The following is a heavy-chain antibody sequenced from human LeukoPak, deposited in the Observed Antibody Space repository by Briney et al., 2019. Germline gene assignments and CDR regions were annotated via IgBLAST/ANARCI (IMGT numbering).Heavy chain of an antibody. CDR1: GFTFSSYA. Sequence: GGSLRLSCAASGFTFSSYAMSWVRQAPGKGLEWVSYISSSGSTIYYADSVKGRFTISRDNAKNSLYLQMNSLRAEDTAVYYCARAGEGSGGTWLRAFDIWGQGTMVTVSS. D-gene: IGHD3-10*01. CDR3: ARAGEGSGGTWLRAFDI. J-gene: IGHJ3*02. V-gene: IGHV3-48*04. CDR2: ISSSGSTI.